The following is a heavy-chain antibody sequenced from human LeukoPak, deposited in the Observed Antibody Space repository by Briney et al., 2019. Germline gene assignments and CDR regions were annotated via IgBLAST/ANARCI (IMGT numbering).Heavy chain of an antibody. J-gene: IGHJ5*02. D-gene: IGHD5-12*01. CDR2: IIPILGIA. Sequence: GASVKVSCKASGGTFSSYAISWVRQAPGQGLEWMGRIIPILGIANYAQKFQGRVTITADKSTSTAYMELSSLRSEDTAVYYCARDPYSGYDYGWLDPWGQGTLVTVSS. CDR3: ARDPYSGYDYGWLDP. V-gene: IGHV1-69*04. CDR1: GGTFSSYA.